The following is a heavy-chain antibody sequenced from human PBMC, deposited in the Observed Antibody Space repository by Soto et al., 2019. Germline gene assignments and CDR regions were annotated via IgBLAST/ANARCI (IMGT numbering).Heavy chain of an antibody. CDR1: GFTFSSYW. D-gene: IGHD1-26*01. V-gene: IGHV3-7*03. Sequence: ESGGGLVQPGGSLRLSCAASGFTFSSYWMSWVRQAPGKGLEWVANIKQDGSEKYYVDSVKGRFTISRDNAKNSLYLQMNSLRAEDTAVYYCARVGSGSYSYYFDYWGQGTLVTVSS. CDR2: IKQDGSEK. CDR3: ARVGSGSYSYYFDY. J-gene: IGHJ4*02.